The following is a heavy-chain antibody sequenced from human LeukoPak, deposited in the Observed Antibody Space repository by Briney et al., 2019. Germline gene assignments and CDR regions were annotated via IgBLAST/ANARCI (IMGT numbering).Heavy chain of an antibody. V-gene: IGHV3-30*18. D-gene: IGHD5-18*01. Sequence: GGSLRLSCAASGFTFSSYGMHWVRQAPGKGLEWVAVISYDGSNKYYADSVKGRFTISRDNSKNTLYLQMNSLRAEDTAVYYCAKNPEDTAMSPGGYFDYWGQGTLVTVSS. CDR3: AKNPEDTAMSPGGYFDY. CDR1: GFTFSSYG. J-gene: IGHJ4*02. CDR2: ISYDGSNK.